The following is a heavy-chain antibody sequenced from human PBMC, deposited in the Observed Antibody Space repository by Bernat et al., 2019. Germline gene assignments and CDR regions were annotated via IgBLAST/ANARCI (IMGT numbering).Heavy chain of an antibody. CDR1: GFTFDDYG. J-gene: IGHJ4*02. V-gene: IGHV3-20*04. D-gene: IGHD3-10*01. CDR2: INWNGGST. CDR3: ARTRYGSGSYYDY. Sequence: EVQLLESGGCLVQPVGSLRLRCAASGFTFDDYGMSWVRQAPGKGLEWVSGINWNGGSTGYADSVKGRFTISRDNAKNSLYLQMNSLRAEDTALYYCARTRYGSGSYYDYWGQGTLVTASS.